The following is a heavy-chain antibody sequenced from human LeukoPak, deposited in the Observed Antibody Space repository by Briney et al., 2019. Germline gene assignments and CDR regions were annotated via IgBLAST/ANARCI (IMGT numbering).Heavy chain of an antibody. J-gene: IGHJ4*02. V-gene: IGHV3-7*01. CDR2: IKQDGSEK. Sequence: GGSLRLSCAASGFTFSSYWMNWVRQAPGKGLEWVANIKQDGSEKYYVDSVKGRFTISRDNAKNSLYLQMNSLRAEDTAVYYCARALIMITFGGVIVMGPTFDYWGQGTLVTVSS. CDR1: GFTFSSYW. CDR3: ARALIMITFGGVIVMGPTFDY. D-gene: IGHD3-16*02.